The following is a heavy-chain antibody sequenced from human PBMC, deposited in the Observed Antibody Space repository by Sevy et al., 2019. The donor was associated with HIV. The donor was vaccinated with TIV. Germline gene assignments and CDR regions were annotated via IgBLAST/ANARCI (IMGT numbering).Heavy chain of an antibody. CDR2: IAQDGNYR. CDR3: AKNRPPGGSYFSRHGMDV. Sequence: GGSLRLSCTASGFTFSTYDIHWVRQAPGKGLEWVAIIAQDGNYRYYSDSGRGRFSMSRDNSKNTAYLQMSGLSVEDTAVYYCAKNRPPGGSYFSRHGMDVWGRGTTVTVSS. D-gene: IGHD3-16*01. CDR1: GFTFSTYD. J-gene: IGHJ6*02. V-gene: IGHV3-30*18.